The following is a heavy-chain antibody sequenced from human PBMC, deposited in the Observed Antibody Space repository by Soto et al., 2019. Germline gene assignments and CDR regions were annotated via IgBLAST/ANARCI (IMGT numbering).Heavy chain of an antibody. CDR3: ARGKGPGYCSSTSCRRLYYYYYYMDV. D-gene: IGHD2-2*01. CDR1: GGSFSGYY. Sequence: SETLSLTCAVYGGSFSGYYWSWIRQPPGKGLEWIGEINHSGSTNYNPSLKSRVTISVDTSKNQFSLKLSSVTAADTAVYYCARGKGPGYCSSTSCRRLYYYYYYMDVWGKGTTVTVSS. CDR2: INHSGST. J-gene: IGHJ6*03. V-gene: IGHV4-34*01.